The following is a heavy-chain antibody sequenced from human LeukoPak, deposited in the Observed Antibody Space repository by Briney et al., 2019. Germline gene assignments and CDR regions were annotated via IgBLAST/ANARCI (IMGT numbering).Heavy chain of an antibody. J-gene: IGHJ4*02. CDR1: GGTFSSYA. V-gene: IGHV1-69*13. CDR2: IIPIFGTA. Sequence: SVKVSCKASGGTFSSYAISWVRQAPGQGLEWMGGIIPIFGTANYAQKFQGRVTITADESTSTAYMELSSLRSEDTAVYYCARHGYSSGWYLGANFDYWGQGTLVTVSS. D-gene: IGHD6-19*01. CDR3: ARHGYSSGWYLGANFDY.